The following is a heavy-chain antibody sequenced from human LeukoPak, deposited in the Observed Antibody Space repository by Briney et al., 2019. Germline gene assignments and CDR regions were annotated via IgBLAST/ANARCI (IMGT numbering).Heavy chain of an antibody. J-gene: IGHJ4*02. D-gene: IGHD3-22*01. V-gene: IGHV4-34*01. CDR1: GGSFSGYY. Sequence: PSETLSLTCAVYGGSFSGYYWSWIRQPPGKGLEWIGEINHSGSTNHNPSLKSRVTISVDTSKNQLSLKLSSVTAADTAVYYCARGLKYYYDSSGYYQNWGQGTLVTVSS. CDR3: ARGLKYYYDSSGYYQN. CDR2: INHSGST.